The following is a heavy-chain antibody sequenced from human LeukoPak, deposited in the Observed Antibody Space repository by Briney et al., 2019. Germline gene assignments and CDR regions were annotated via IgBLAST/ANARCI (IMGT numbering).Heavy chain of an antibody. CDR3: ARDTRSKRAYYYDSSGSDY. V-gene: IGHV1-2*06. CDR2: INPNSGGT. Sequence: GASVKVSCKASGYTFTGYYMHWVRQAPGQGLEWMGRINPNSGGTNYAQKFQGRVTMTSDTSISTAYMELSRLRSDDTAVYYCARDTRSKRAYYYDSSGSDYWGQGTLVTVSS. D-gene: IGHD3-22*01. CDR1: GYTFTGYY. J-gene: IGHJ4*02.